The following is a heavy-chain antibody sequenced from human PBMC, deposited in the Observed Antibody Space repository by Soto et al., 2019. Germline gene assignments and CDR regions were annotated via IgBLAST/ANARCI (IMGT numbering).Heavy chain of an antibody. D-gene: IGHD2-2*01. J-gene: IGHJ4*02. CDR3: ARAGPAANHFDY. CDR2: IIAYNGNT. V-gene: IGHV1-18*01. Sequence: QVQLVQSGAEVKKPWAAVKVSCKASGYPFTSYGISWVRHAPGQALAWMGCIIAYNGNTNYAQKLQGRVTMNTDTSTRTADMELRSRRSGDTSVYYCARAGPAANHFDYWGQGTLVTVSS. CDR1: GYPFTSYG.